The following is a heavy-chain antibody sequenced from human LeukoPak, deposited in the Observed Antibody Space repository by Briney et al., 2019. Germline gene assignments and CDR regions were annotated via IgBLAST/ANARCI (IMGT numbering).Heavy chain of an antibody. V-gene: IGHV3-53*01. Sequence: PGGSLRLSCAASGFTVSTNYMTWVRQTPGKGLEWVSLIDSLRSIYYAASVKGRFTISRDHSKNTLYLQMNSLRAEDTAVYYCARVSRCTAGSCFSGDRSWFDPWGQGTLVTDCS. CDR3: ARVSRCTAGSCFSGDRSWFDP. D-gene: IGHD2-15*01. CDR2: IDSLRSI. J-gene: IGHJ5*02. CDR1: GFTVSTNY.